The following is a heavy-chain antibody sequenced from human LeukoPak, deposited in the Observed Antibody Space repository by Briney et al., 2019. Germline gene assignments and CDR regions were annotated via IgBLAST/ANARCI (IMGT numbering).Heavy chain of an antibody. CDR1: GFTVSSNY. CDR2: ISSSSTYT. V-gene: IGHV3-11*05. J-gene: IGHJ4*02. D-gene: IGHD6-13*01. CDR3: SRGRIAAAGTLEDY. Sequence: GGSLRLSCAASGFTVSSNYMSWIRQAPGKGLEWISYISSSSTYTNYADSVKGRFTISRDNAKNSLYLHMNSLSAGDTAVYYCSRGRIAAAGTLEDYWGQGTLVTVSS.